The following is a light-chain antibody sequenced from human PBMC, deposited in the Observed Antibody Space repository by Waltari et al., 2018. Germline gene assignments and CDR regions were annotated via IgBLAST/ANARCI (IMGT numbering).Light chain of an antibody. J-gene: IGKJ1*01. CDR3: QQYYSLPWT. Sequence: VLTQSPGTLSLSPGERATLSCRASEHIGNDYLAWYQQRPGQAPRLLMYCASGRASGISDKFSGSGSGTDFTLTIGRLDPEDFALYYCQQYYSLPWTFGQGTRVDIK. V-gene: IGKV3-20*01. CDR1: EHIGNDY. CDR2: CAS.